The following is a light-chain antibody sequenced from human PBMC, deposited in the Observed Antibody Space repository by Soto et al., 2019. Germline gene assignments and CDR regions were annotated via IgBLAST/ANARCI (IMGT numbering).Light chain of an antibody. J-gene: IGLJ1*01. Sequence: QSVLAQPASVSGSPGQSITISCTGTSSDIGNYNFVSWYQQHPGKAPKLMIYEVSSRPSGVSNRFSGSKSGNTASLTISGLQAEDEADYYCSSYTITTALVFGTGTKVTVL. CDR1: SSDIGNYNF. CDR3: SSYTITTALV. V-gene: IGLV2-14*03. CDR2: EVS.